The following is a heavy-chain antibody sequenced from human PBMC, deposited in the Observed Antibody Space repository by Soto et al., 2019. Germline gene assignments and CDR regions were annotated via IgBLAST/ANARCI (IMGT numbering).Heavy chain of an antibody. J-gene: IGHJ6*03. Sequence: EVQLLESGGGLVQPGGSLRLSCAASGFTFSSYAMSWVRQAPGKGLEWVSAISGSGGSTYYADSVKGRFTISRDNSKGTVYLQMTSLRAEDTAVYYCAIDLLALGYCSGGSCYCNYYYMDVLGKGTTVTVSS. CDR1: GFTFSSYA. CDR2: ISGSGGST. D-gene: IGHD2-15*01. CDR3: AIDLLALGYCSGGSCYCNYYYMDV. V-gene: IGHV3-23*01.